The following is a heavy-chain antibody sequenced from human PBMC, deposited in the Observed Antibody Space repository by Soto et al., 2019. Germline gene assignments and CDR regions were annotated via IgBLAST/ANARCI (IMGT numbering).Heavy chain of an antibody. V-gene: IGHV4-34*01. CDR1: GGSFSGYQ. CDR3: ARGLILWFGELSRRGGYYYYLDV. CDR2: INDSGNI. J-gene: IGHJ6*03. Sequence: PSETLSLTCAVYGGSFSGYQWSWIRQTPGKGLEWIGEINDSGNINYNPSLKSRVTILLDTPKKQISLKLISVTAADSAVYYCARGLILWFGELSRRGGYYYYLDVWGKGNTVTVSS. D-gene: IGHD3-10*01.